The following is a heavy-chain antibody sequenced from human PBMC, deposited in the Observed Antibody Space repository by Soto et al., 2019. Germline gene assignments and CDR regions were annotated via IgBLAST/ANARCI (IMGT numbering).Heavy chain of an antibody. CDR3: ARESTQAGYYFDY. D-gene: IGHD2-2*01. Sequence: QVQPVQYEAEVKKPGSSVKVSCKASGGTFSSYAISWVRQAPGQGLEWMGGIIPIFGTANYAQKFQGRVTITADESTSTAYMELSSLRSEDTAVYYCARESTQAGYYFDYWGQGTLVTVSS. CDR1: GGTFSSYA. J-gene: IGHJ4*02. CDR2: IIPIFGTA. V-gene: IGHV1-69*12.